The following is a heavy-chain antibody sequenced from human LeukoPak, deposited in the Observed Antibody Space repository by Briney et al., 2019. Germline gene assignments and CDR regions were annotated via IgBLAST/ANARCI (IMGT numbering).Heavy chain of an antibody. Sequence: SETLSLTCAIYGGSFSGYYWSWIRQPPGKGLEWIGEINHRGSTNYNPSLKSRVTISVDTSKNQFSLKLSSVTAADTAVYYCATLTGGDDAFDIWGQGTMVTVSS. V-gene: IGHV4-34*01. CDR1: GGSFSGYY. J-gene: IGHJ3*02. CDR2: INHRGST. CDR3: ATLTGGDDAFDI. D-gene: IGHD4-23*01.